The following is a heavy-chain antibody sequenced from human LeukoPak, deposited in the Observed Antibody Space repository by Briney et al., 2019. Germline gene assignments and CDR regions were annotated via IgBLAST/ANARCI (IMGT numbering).Heavy chain of an antibody. CDR1: GITFRSYA. CDR3: AKDDIAVAGYFDS. D-gene: IGHD6-19*01. Sequence: GESLRLSCAVSGITFRSYAMSWVRQAPGKGLEWVSGVSGSGDIIYYADSIKGRFTVSRDNSKTTLHLQMNSLRAEDTALYYCAKDDIAVAGYFDSWGQGTLVTVSS. CDR2: VSGSGDII. J-gene: IGHJ4*02. V-gene: IGHV3-23*01.